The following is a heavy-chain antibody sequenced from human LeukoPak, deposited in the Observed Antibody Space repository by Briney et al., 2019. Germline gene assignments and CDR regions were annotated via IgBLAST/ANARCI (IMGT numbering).Heavy chain of an antibody. D-gene: IGHD1-26*01. CDR1: GITFSSYG. Sequence: PGGTLRLSCAASGITFSSYGMSWVRQAPGKGLEWVSSISSTGGTTYYADSVKGRFTISRDNSKNTLYLQMTSLKAEDTAVYFCSGDLLQGYYYYYMDVWGKGTTVTVSS. J-gene: IGHJ6*03. CDR3: SGDLLQGYYYYYMDV. CDR2: ISSTGGTT. V-gene: IGHV3-23*01.